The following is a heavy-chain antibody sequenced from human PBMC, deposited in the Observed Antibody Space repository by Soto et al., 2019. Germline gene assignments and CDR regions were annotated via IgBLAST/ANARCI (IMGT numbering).Heavy chain of an antibody. CDR3: AKGGGTGADYFHYVDV. Sequence: QEQLVESGGRVVQPGRSLRLSCADSGSTFSGDGMHWVRQAPGKGLEWVAEISYDGVRKYYADSVKGRFTLSRDNSKNTLYLQMDKRRTEDTALYYCAKGGGTGADYFHYVDVWGKGTTVTVSS. D-gene: IGHD2-8*02. CDR2: ISYDGVRK. V-gene: IGHV3-30*18. J-gene: IGHJ6*03. CDR1: GSTFSGDG.